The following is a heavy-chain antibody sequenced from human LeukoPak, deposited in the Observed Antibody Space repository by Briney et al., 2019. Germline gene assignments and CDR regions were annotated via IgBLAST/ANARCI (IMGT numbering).Heavy chain of an antibody. J-gene: IGHJ4*02. Sequence: PSETLSLTCAVYGGSFSGYYWSWIRRPPGKGLEWIGEINHSGSTNYNPSLKSRVTISVDTSKNQFSLKLSSVTAADTAVYYCARGRVGAQYWGQGTLVTVSS. V-gene: IGHV4-34*01. CDR1: GGSFSGYY. D-gene: IGHD1-26*01. CDR2: INHSGST. CDR3: ARGRVGAQY.